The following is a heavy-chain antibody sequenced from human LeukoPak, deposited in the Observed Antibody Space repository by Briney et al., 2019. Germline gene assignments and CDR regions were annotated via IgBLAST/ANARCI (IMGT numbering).Heavy chain of an antibody. CDR3: ARVYSSSPEDC. J-gene: IGHJ4*02. CDR1: GFTFSSYE. Sequence: GGSLRLTCAASGFTFSSYEMNWVRQAPGKGLEWVSYITNTGSTIYYADSVKGRFTISRDNAKNSLYLQMNSLRAEDTAVYYCARVYSSSPEDCWGQGTLVTVSS. D-gene: IGHD6-6*01. V-gene: IGHV3-48*03. CDR2: ITNTGSTI.